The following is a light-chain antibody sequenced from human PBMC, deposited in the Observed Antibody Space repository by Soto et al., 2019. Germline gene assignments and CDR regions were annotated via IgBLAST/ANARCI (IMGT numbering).Light chain of an antibody. CDR2: GAS. CDR1: QDVNIW. Sequence: DIQMTQSPSSVAASVGDRVTITCRASQDVNIWLAWYQQRPGKAPKLLIFGASNLHSGAPSRFSGSGIGSDFTLTISGLEPEDFATYYCQHVNTFPYTFGKGTTVEIK. J-gene: IGKJ2*01. V-gene: IGKV1-12*01. CDR3: QHVNTFPYT.